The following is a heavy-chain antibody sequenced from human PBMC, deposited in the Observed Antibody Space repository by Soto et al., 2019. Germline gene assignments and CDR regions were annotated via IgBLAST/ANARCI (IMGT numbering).Heavy chain of an antibody. Sequence: PSETLSLTCTVSGGSISSGGYYWSWIRQHPGKGLEWIGYIYYSGSTYYNPSLKSRVTISVDRSKNQFSLKLSSVTAADTAVYYCARVPNCSSTSCYGGWFDPWGQGTLVTVSS. V-gene: IGHV4-31*03. CDR3: ARVPNCSSTSCYGGWFDP. D-gene: IGHD2-2*01. CDR2: IYYSGST. J-gene: IGHJ5*02. CDR1: GGSISSGGYY.